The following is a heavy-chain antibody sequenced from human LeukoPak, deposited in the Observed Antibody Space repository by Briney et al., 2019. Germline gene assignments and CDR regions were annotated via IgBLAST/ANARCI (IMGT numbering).Heavy chain of an antibody. CDR2: IIPILGIA. Sequence: ASVKVSCKASGYTFTGYYIHWVRQAPGQGLEWMGRIIPILGIANYAQKFQGRVTITADKSTSTAYMELSSLRSEDTAVYYCARAEKIAAPPDAFDIWGQGTMVTVSS. V-gene: IGHV1-69*04. CDR3: ARAEKIAAPPDAFDI. D-gene: IGHD6-13*01. J-gene: IGHJ3*02. CDR1: GYTFTGYY.